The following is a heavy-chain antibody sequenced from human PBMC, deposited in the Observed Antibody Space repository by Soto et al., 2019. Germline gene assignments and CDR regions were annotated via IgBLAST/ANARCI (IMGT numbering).Heavy chain of an antibody. V-gene: IGHV1-8*01. CDR2: MNPNSGNT. CDR1: GYTFTSYD. CDR3: ARGLVVPAASHVSWFDP. J-gene: IGHJ5*02. D-gene: IGHD2-2*01. Sequence: ASVKVSCKASGYTFTSYDINSLRQATGQGLEWMGWMNPNSGNTGYAQKFQGSVTMTRNTSISTAYMELSSLRSEDTAVYYCARGLVVPAASHVSWFDPWGQGTLVTVSS.